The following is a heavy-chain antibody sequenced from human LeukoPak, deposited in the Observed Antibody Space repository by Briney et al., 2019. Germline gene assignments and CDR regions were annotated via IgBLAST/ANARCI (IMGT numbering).Heavy chain of an antibody. J-gene: IGHJ3*02. Sequence: ASVKVSCKFSGYTLTDLGLHWMRQPPGKGLEWMGGFDPEDGETVFAQKFQGRITMTEDISSDTACMKLSSLRPEDTAVYYCSALTAPYDSFDIWGQGTMVTVSS. CDR3: SALTAPYDSFDI. V-gene: IGHV1-24*01. CDR1: GYTLTDLG. CDR2: FDPEDGET. D-gene: IGHD2-21*02.